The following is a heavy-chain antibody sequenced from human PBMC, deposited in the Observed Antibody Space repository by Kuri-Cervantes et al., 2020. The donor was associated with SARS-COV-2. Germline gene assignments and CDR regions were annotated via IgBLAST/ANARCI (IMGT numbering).Heavy chain of an antibody. CDR2: IIPILGIA. D-gene: IGHD3-3*01. CDR3: ARVNDFWTPWGAFDI. Sequence: SVKVSCKASGYTFTSYAMHWVRQAPGQRLEWMGRIIPILGIANYAQKFQGRVTITADKSTSTAYMELSSLRSEDTAVYYCARVNDFWTPWGAFDIWGQGTMVTVSS. V-gene: IGHV1-69*04. CDR1: GYTFTSYA. J-gene: IGHJ3*02.